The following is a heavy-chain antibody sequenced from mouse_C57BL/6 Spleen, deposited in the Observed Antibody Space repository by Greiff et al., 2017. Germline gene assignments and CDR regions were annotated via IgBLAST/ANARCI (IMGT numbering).Heavy chain of an antibody. CDR2: IHPNSGST. J-gene: IGHJ3*01. D-gene: IGHD3-3*01. V-gene: IGHV1-64*01. CDR1: GYTFTSYW. Sequence: QVQLQQPGAELVKPGASVKLSCKASGYTFTSYWMHWVKQRPGQGLEWIGMIHPNSGSTNYNEKFKSKATLTVDKSSSTAYMQLSSLTSEDSAVYYCARVRDLSWFAYWGQGTLVTVSA. CDR3: ARVRDLSWFAY.